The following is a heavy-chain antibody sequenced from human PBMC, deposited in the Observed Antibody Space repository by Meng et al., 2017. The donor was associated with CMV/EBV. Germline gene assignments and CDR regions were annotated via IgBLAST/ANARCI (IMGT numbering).Heavy chain of an antibody. V-gene: IGHV4-39*07. CDR1: GGSISSISFY. CDR3: ARDGYGALGFDV. J-gene: IGHJ4*02. CDR2: IYYRGST. Sequence: SETLSLTCTVSGGSISSISFYWGWIRQPPGKGLEWIGSIYYRGSTYYNSSLKSRVTMSVDTSKNQFSLKLSSVTAADTAVYYCARDGYGALGFDVWGQGTLVTVSS. D-gene: IGHD6-13*01.